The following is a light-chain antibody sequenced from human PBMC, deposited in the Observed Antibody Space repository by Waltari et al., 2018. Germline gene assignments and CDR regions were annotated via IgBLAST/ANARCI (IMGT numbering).Light chain of an antibody. Sequence: QSALTQTASVSGSPGQAITISCSGTTSDIGTSNLVSWYQQHPGQAPTHIIYDVNKRPSGVSNRFSGSKSGNTAFLTISGLQSADEADYYCCSYAGSAISMFGGGTKVTVL. V-gene: IGLV2-23*02. CDR3: CSYAGSAISM. CDR1: TSDIGTSNL. CDR2: DVN. J-gene: IGLJ3*02.